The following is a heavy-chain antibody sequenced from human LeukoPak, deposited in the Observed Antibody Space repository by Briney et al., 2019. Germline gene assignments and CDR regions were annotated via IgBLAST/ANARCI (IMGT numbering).Heavy chain of an antibody. CDR3: AREPGYSYGSEFDY. J-gene: IGHJ4*02. Sequence: GASVKVSCKASGYFFTSNYLHWVRQAPGQGLEWMGIVNPSGGSTNYAQKFQGRVTMTRDTSTSTAYMELSRLRSDDTAVYYCAREPGYSYGSEFDYWGQGTLVTVSS. CDR2: VNPSGGST. CDR1: GYFFTSNY. D-gene: IGHD5-18*01. V-gene: IGHV1-46*01.